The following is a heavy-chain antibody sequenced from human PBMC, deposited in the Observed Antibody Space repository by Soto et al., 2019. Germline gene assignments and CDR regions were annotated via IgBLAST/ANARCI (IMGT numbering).Heavy chain of an antibody. CDR1: GFTFSSYS. J-gene: IGHJ6*02. CDR3: ARAESSKNLYYYYGMDV. V-gene: IGHV3-21*01. Sequence: XGSLRLWSSASGFTFSSYSMDWVRQAPGKGLEWVSSISSSSSYIYYADSVKGRFTISRDNAKNSLYLQMNSLRAEDTAVYYCARAESSKNLYYYYGMDVWGQGTTVTSP. D-gene: IGHD6-13*01. CDR2: ISSSSSYI.